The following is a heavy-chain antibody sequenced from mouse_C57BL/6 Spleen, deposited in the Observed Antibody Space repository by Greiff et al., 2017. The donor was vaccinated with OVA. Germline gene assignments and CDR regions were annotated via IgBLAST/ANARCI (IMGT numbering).Heavy chain of an antibody. V-gene: IGHV1-80*01. Sequence: QVQLKESGAELVKPGASVKISCKASGYAFSSYWMNWVKQRPGKGLEWIGQIYPGDGDTNYNGKFKGKATLTADKSSSTAYMQLSSLTSEDSAVYFCAREGDYDVAWFAYWGQGTLVTVSA. CDR3: AREGDYDVAWFAY. CDR1: GYAFSSYW. J-gene: IGHJ3*01. CDR2: IYPGDGDT. D-gene: IGHD2-4*01.